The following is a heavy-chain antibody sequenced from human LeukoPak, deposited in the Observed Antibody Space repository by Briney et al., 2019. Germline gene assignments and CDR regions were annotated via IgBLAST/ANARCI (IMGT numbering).Heavy chain of an antibody. Sequence: GGSPRHSPAPPRFTPRTNNMTSVRPAPGKGLGWVLVICSGGTTYYADSVKGRFSISRDNSKNTLYLQMNSLRAEDTAVYYCARYDYGRSGFDYWGQGTLVTVSS. V-gene: IGHV3-66*01. CDR3: ARYDYGRSGFDY. D-gene: IGHD5-12*01. CDR2: ICSGGTT. CDR1: RFTPRTNN. J-gene: IGHJ4*02.